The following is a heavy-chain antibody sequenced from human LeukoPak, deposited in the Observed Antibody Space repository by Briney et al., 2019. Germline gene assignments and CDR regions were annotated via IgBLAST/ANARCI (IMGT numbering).Heavy chain of an antibody. Sequence: PSETLSLTCAVYGGSFSGYYWSWIRQPPGKGLEWIGEINHSGSTNYNPSLKSRVTISVDTSKNQFTLKLSSVTAADTAVYYCARRSAGARNDYWGQGTLVTVSS. J-gene: IGHJ4*02. CDR1: GGSFSGYY. V-gene: IGHV4-34*01. CDR2: INHSGST. D-gene: IGHD1-14*01. CDR3: ARRSAGARNDY.